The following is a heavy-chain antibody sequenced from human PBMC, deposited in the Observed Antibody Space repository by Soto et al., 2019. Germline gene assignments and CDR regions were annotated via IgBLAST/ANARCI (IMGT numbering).Heavy chain of an antibody. CDR1: GYSFTSYW. Sequence: GESLKISCKGSGYSFTSYWIGWVRQMPGKGLEWMGIIYPGDSDTRYSPSFQGQVTISADKSISTAYLQWSSLKASDTAMYYCARSSYCGGDCYSGWFDPWGQGTLVTVSS. CDR3: ARSSYCGGDCYSGWFDP. J-gene: IGHJ5*02. CDR2: IYPGDSDT. D-gene: IGHD2-21*02. V-gene: IGHV5-51*01.